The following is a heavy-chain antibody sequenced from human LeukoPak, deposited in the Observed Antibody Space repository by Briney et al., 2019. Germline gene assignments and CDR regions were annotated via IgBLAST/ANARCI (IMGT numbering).Heavy chain of an antibody. V-gene: IGHV4-59*08. CDR2: IFYSGTP. CDR3: AGRRWELLG. CDR1: GGSISRYY. D-gene: IGHD1-26*01. J-gene: IGHJ4*02. Sequence: SETLSLTCNVSGGSISRYYWSWIRQSPGKGLEWMGYIFYSGTPNYNPSFKSRVSISLDTSNQFSLTLSSVTAADTAVYYCAGRRWELLGWGQGTLVTVSS.